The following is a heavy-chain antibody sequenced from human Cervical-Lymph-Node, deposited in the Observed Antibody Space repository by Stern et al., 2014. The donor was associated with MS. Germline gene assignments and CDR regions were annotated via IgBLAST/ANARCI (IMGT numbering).Heavy chain of an antibody. V-gene: IGHV3-15*01. CDR2: IKSKTNGGTT. Sequence: EVQLVESGGGLVKPGGSVRLSCAASGFTLSNGWMSWVRQAAGKGLEWVGGIKSKTNGGTTDYAAPVKVRFTISRDDSKNTLYLQMNSLKTKDTAVYYCTFYDFWSCYFDYWGQGTLVTVSS. CDR3: TFYDFWSCYFDY. CDR1: GFTLSNGW. J-gene: IGHJ4*02. D-gene: IGHD3-3*01.